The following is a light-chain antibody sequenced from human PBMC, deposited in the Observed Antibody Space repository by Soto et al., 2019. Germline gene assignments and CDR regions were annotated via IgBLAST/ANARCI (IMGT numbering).Light chain of an antibody. V-gene: IGKV3-20*01. J-gene: IGKJ1*01. CDR1: QIDGNTY. Sequence: EIVLTQSPGTLSLSPGERATLSCRASQIDGNTYLAWYQQTPGQAPRLFIYGALSRATSVPDRCSGSVSGTDFTITSSRLEPEYFAVYYYQHYHDSLWTFGEGTKVEIK. CDR3: QHYHDSLWT. CDR2: GAL.